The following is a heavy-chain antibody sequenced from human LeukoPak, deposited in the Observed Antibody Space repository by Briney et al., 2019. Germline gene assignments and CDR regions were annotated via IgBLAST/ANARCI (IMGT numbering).Heavy chain of an antibody. CDR3: VRHPGSYDVLAGYSYYFDY. V-gene: IGHV3-7*01. Sequence: GGSLRLSCVASGFTFGSYWMSWVRQAPGKGLEWVANIKHAGSDHYHADSVSGRFTISRDNAKNSLYLEMNSLRAEDTAVYFCVRHPGSYDVLAGYSYYFDYWGQGTLVTVSS. CDR2: IKHAGSDH. D-gene: IGHD3-9*01. CDR1: GFTFGSYW. J-gene: IGHJ4*02.